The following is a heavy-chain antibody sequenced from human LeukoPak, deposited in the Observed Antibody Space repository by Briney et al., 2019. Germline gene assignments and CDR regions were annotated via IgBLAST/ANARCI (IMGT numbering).Heavy chain of an antibody. CDR1: GGTFSSYA. Sequence: ASVKVSCKASGGTFSSYAISWVRQAPGQGLEWMGGFDPEDGETIYAQKFQGRVTMTEDTSTDTAYMELSSLRSEDTAVYYCATDRAAAGLFDPWGQGTLVTVSS. V-gene: IGHV1-24*01. CDR2: FDPEDGET. D-gene: IGHD6-13*01. CDR3: ATDRAAAGLFDP. J-gene: IGHJ5*02.